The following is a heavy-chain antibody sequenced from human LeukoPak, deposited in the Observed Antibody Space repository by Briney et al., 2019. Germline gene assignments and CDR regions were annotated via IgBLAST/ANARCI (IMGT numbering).Heavy chain of an antibody. D-gene: IGHD2-2*01. CDR2: IKSKTDGGTT. V-gene: IGHV3-15*01. J-gene: IGHJ4*02. CDR3: TTPKYQLLWAGFDY. Sequence: GSLRLSCAASGFTFSNAWMSWVRQAPGKGLEWVGRIKSKTDGGTTDYAAPVKGRFTISRDDSKNTLYLQMNSLKTEDTAVYYCTTPKYQLLWAGFDYWGQGTLVTVPS. CDR1: GFTFSNAW.